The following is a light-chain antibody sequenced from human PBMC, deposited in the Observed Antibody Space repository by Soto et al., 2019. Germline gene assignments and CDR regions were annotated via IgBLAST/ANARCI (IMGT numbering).Light chain of an antibody. Sequence: EIVMTQSPATLSVSPGERATLSCRASQSMYNNLAWYQQKPGQAPRLLIYFASTRATGIPAMFSGSGSGTEFTITISILQSEDFAVYYWQQYNNWPLNFGGGTKVEI. V-gene: IGKV3-15*01. CDR1: QSMYNN. J-gene: IGKJ4*01. CDR3: QQYNNWPLN. CDR2: FAS.